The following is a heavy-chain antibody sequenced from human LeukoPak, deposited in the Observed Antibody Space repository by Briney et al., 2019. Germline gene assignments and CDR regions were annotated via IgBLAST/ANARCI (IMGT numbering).Heavy chain of an antibody. V-gene: IGHV3-30*18. J-gene: IGHJ4*02. Sequence: GGSLRLSCAASGFTFSSYGMHWVRQAPGKGLEWVAVISYDGSNKYYADSVKGRFTISRDDSKNTLYLQMNNLRAEDTAVYYCAKDGAWLRFDDWGQGILVTVSS. CDR2: ISYDGSNK. D-gene: IGHD5-12*01. CDR1: GFTFSSYG. CDR3: AKDGAWLRFDD.